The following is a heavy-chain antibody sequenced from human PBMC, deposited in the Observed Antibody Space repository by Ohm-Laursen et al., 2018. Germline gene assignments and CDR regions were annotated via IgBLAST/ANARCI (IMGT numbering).Heavy chain of an antibody. CDR2: ITSGGGII. V-gene: IGHV3-11*01. D-gene: IGHD3-22*01. CDR3: ARHDSSDSPSHYYYYTMDV. Sequence: SLRLSCSASGFTFIDYDMSWIRQTPGKGLEWLSYITSGGGIIYSADSVKGRFTISRDNDEDTLYLQMNSLRAEDTAIYYRARHDSSDSPSHYYYYTMDVWGQGTTVTVSS. CDR1: GFTFIDYD. J-gene: IGHJ6*02.